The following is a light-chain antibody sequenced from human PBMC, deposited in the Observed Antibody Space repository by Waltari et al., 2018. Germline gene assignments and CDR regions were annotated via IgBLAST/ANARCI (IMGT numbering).Light chain of an antibody. J-gene: IGKJ4*01. CDR1: QTIPRY. Sequence: DIQMTQSPSSLSASVGDRVTITCRASQTIPRYLNWYQQKPGKAPKLLIYGISSLQSGVPSRVSGSGSRTDFTLTISSLQPEDFATYYCQQTNSLPLTFGGGTKVDIK. V-gene: IGKV1-39*01. CDR2: GIS. CDR3: QQTNSLPLT.